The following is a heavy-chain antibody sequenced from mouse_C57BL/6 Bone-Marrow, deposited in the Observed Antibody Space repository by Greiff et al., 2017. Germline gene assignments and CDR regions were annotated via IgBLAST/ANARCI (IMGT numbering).Heavy chain of an antibody. V-gene: IGHV1-81*01. J-gene: IGHJ1*03. CDR1: GYTFTSYG. Sequence: QVQLQQPGAELAMPGASVKLSCKASGYTFTSYGISWVKQRTGQGLEWIGEIYPSSGNTYYNEKFKGKATLTVDKSSSTAYMKLRSLTSEDSAVYFCARGPWYYDVEDTGKAITVTS. CDR2: IYPSSGNT. CDR3: ARGPWYYDV.